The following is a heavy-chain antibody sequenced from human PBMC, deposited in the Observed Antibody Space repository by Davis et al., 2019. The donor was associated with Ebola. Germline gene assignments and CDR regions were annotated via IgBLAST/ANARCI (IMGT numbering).Heavy chain of an antibody. Sequence: MPSETLSLTCTVSGGSISSSSYYWGWIRQPPGKGLEWIGSIYYSGSTYYNPSLKSRVTISVDTSKNQFSLKLSSVTAADTAVYYCARHGGYSAIRYGAFDIWGQGTMVTVSS. CDR3: ARHGGYSAIRYGAFDI. V-gene: IGHV4-39*01. D-gene: IGHD5-12*01. J-gene: IGHJ3*02. CDR2: IYYSGST. CDR1: GGSISSSSYY.